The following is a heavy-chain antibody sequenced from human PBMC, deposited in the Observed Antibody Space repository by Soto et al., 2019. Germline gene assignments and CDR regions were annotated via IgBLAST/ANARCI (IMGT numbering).Heavy chain of an antibody. CDR1: GGSISSGGYY. D-gene: IGHD3-10*01. CDR3: ARDTSYYGSGSYYDY. V-gene: IGHV4-31*03. Sequence: SETLSLTCTVSGGSISSGGYYWSWIGQHPGKGLEWIGYIYYSGSTYYNPSLKSRVTISVDTSKNQFSLKLSSVTAADTAVYYCARDTSYYGSGSYYDYWGQGTLVTVSS. J-gene: IGHJ4*02. CDR2: IYYSGST.